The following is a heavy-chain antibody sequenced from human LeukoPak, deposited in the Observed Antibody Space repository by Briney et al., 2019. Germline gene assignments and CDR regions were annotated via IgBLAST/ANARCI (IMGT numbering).Heavy chain of an antibody. D-gene: IGHD3-3*01. V-gene: IGHV5-51*01. J-gene: IGHJ5*02. CDR2: IYPGDSDT. Sequence: GESLKISCQGSGYSFTSYWIGWVRQMPGKGLEWMGIIYPGDSDTRYSPSFQGQVTIPADKSISTAYLQWSSLKASDTAMYYCARQVRVFGVVIVGWFDPWGQGTLVTVSS. CDR1: GYSFTSYW. CDR3: ARQVRVFGVVIVGWFDP.